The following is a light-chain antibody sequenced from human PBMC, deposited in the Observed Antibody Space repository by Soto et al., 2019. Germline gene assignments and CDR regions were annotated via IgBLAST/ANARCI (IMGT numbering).Light chain of an antibody. CDR1: QSISSW. J-gene: IGKJ3*01. CDR2: KAS. CDR3: QQYNDSLLT. Sequence: EIQMTQSPSTLSASVGDRVTITCRASQSISSWLAWYQQKPGKAPKLLIYKASNLETGVPSRFSGSGSGTESTLTISSLQADDFVTYYYQQYNDSLLTFGHGTKVDIK. V-gene: IGKV1-5*03.